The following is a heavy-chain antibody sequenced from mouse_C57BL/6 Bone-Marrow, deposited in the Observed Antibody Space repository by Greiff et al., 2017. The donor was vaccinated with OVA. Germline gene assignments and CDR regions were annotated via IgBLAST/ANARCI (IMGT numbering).Heavy chain of an antibody. Sequence: QVQLQQPGAELVMPGASVKLSCKASGYTFTSYWMHWVKQRPGQGLEWIGEIDPSDSYTNYNQKFKGKSTLTVDKSSSTAYMQLSSLTSEDSAVYYCARRPYDGGGDYWGQGTTLTVSS. CDR3: ARRPYDGGGDY. J-gene: IGHJ2*01. CDR2: IDPSDSYT. V-gene: IGHV1-69*01. CDR1: GYTFTSYW. D-gene: IGHD2-3*01.